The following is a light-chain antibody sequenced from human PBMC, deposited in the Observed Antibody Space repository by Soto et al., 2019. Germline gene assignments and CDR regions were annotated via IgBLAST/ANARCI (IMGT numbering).Light chain of an antibody. CDR3: QTYNSAPRT. J-gene: IGKJ1*01. CDR2: AAS. CDR1: QDISNY. Sequence: DIQMTQSPSSLSASVGDRVTITCRASQDISNYLAWYQQKPGKVPKLLIYAASTLQSGVPSRFSGSGSGTDFTLTISSLQPEDVATYYCQTYNSAPRTFGYGTKVAIK. V-gene: IGKV1-27*01.